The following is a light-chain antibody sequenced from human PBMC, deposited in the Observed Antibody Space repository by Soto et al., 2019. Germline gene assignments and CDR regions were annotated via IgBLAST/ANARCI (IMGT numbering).Light chain of an antibody. CDR3: QQYNSYSV. CDR1: QSISSW. V-gene: IGKV1-5*03. Sequence: DIQMTQSPSTLSASVGGRVTITCRASQSISSWLAWYQQKPGKAPKLLIYKASSLESGVPSRFSGSGSGTEFTLTISSLQPDDFATYYCQQYNSYSVFGPGTKVDIK. J-gene: IGKJ3*01. CDR2: KAS.